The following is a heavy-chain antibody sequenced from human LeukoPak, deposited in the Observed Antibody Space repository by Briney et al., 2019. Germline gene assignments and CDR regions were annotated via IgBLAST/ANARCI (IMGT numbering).Heavy chain of an antibody. D-gene: IGHD6-19*01. CDR2: IYHSGST. CDR1: GGSISSSNW. Sequence: SETLSLTCAVSGGSISSSNWWSWVRQPPGKGLEWIGEIYHSGSTNYNPSLKSRVTISVDKSKNQFSLKLSSVTAADTAVYYRARVNASSGWIDYIDYWGQGTLVTVSS. V-gene: IGHV4-4*02. CDR3: ARVNASSGWIDYIDY. J-gene: IGHJ4*02.